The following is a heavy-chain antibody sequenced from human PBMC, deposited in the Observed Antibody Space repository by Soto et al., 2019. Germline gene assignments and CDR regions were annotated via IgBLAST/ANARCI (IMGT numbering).Heavy chain of an antibody. D-gene: IGHD6-13*01. Sequence: GGSLRLSCAASGFTFSSYAMSWVRQAPGKGLEWVSAISGSGGSTYYADSVKGRFTISRDNSKNTLYLQMNSLRAEDTATYYRARTYSSSWYYFDYWGQGTLVTVSS. CDR1: GFTFSSYA. CDR3: ARTYSSSWYYFDY. V-gene: IGHV3-23*01. J-gene: IGHJ4*02. CDR2: ISGSGGST.